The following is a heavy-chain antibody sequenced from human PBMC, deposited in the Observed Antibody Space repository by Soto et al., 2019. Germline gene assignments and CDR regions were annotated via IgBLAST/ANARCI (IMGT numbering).Heavy chain of an antibody. CDR1: GFTFSSCA. CDR2: ISSNGAAT. V-gene: IGHV3-64D*06. D-gene: IGHD2-2*01. CDR3: VKDRRSTRRAMDV. Sequence: VGPIRLSNTASGFTFSSCAMHWVRQDAGKGLEYVSGISSNGAATYYAESVKDRFSISRDNSRNTLFLQVNSLTGEDTAVYYCVKDRRSTRRAMDVWGQGTTVTVSS. J-gene: IGHJ6*02.